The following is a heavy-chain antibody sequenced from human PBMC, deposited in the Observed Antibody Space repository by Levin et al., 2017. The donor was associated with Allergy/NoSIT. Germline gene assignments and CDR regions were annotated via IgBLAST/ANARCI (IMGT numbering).Heavy chain of an antibody. J-gene: IGHJ4*02. CDR3: ARASGAYGSGSPIDY. V-gene: IGHV3-30*04. D-gene: IGHD3-10*01. Sequence: GESLKISCAASGFTFSTYAMHWVRQAPGKGLEWVALISFHGSNKYSADSVKGRFTISRDNSKNSLSLQMNSLRSEDTAVYYCARASGAYGSGSPIDYWGQGTLVTVSS. CDR1: GFTFSTYA. CDR2: ISFHGSNK.